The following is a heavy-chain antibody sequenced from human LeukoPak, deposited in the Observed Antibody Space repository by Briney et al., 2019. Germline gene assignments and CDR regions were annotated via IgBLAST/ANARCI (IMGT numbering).Heavy chain of an antibody. CDR2: VSYDGSNT. V-gene: IGHV3-30*03. CDR1: GFTFRNYG. CDR3: ARDAGAYSGYEHRGDFDY. J-gene: IGHJ4*02. Sequence: QSGGSLRLSCAASGFTFRNYGMHWVRQAPGKGLEWVAVVSYDGSNTYYADSVKGRFTISRDNSKNTLYLQMNSLRAEDTAVYYCARDAGAYSGYEHRGDFDYWGQGTLVTVSS. D-gene: IGHD5-12*01.